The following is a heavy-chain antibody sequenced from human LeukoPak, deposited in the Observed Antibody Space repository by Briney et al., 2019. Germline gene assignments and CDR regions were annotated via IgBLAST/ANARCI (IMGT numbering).Heavy chain of an antibody. J-gene: IGHJ4*02. D-gene: IGHD6-6*01. CDR3: ARESFAARWD. V-gene: IGHV3-30*02. Sequence: GGSLRLSCAASGFTFSSYGMHWVRQAPGKGLEWVAYIQNDGSNEQYADSVKGRFSISRDSSKNILYLQMNSLRAEDAAVYYCARESFAARWDWGQGTLVTVSS. CDR1: GFTFSSYG. CDR2: IQNDGSNE.